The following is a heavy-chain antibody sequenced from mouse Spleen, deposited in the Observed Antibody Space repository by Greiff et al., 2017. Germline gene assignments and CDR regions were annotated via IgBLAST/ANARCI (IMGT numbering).Heavy chain of an antibody. Sequence: EVKLVESGPELVKPGASVKISCKASGYSFTDYNMNWVKQSNGKSLEWIGVINPNYGTTSYNQKFKGKATLTVDQSSSTAYMQLNSLTSEDSAVYYCARGDSYYSYDVGWFAYWGQGTLVTVSA. D-gene: IGHD2-12*01. CDR3: ARGDSYYSYDVGWFAY. CDR2: INPNYGTT. CDR1: GYSFTDYN. J-gene: IGHJ3*01. V-gene: IGHV1-39*01.